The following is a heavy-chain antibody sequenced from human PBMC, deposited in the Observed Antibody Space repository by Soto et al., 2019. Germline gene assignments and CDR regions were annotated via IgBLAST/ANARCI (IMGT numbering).Heavy chain of an antibody. J-gene: IGHJ6*02. CDR2: ISYDGSNK. V-gene: IGHV3-30-3*01. Sequence: HPGGSLRLSCAASGFTFSSYAMHWVRQAPGKGLEWVAVISYDGSNKYYADSVKGRFTISRDNSKNTLYLQMNSLRAEDTAVYYCARDAAADYYYYYGMDVWGQGTTVTVSS. CDR3: ARDAAADYYYYYGMDV. CDR1: GFTFSSYA. D-gene: IGHD6-13*01.